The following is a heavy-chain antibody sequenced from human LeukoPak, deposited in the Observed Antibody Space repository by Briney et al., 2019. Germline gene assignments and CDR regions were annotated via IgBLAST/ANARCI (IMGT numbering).Heavy chain of an antibody. J-gene: IGHJ4*02. CDR1: GYTLTSYS. CDR3: ARGLGGSGSYFLTFDY. D-gene: IGHD1-26*01. Sequence: ASVKVSCMASGYTLTSYSINGVRQAPGQGLEWMGWISAYNGNTKYAQKLQGRVTMTTDTSTSTAYMELRSLRSDDTAVYYCARGLGGSGSYFLTFDYWGQGTLVTVSS. V-gene: IGHV1-18*01. CDR2: ISAYNGNT.